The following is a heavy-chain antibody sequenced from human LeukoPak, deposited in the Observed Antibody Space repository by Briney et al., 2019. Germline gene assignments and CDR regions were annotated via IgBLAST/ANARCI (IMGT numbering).Heavy chain of an antibody. CDR1: GGSISSYY. Sequence: SDTLSLTCTVSGGSISSYYWSWIRQPPGKGLEWIGYIYTSGSTNYNPSLKSRVTISVDTSKNQFSLKLSSVTAADTAVYYCARQAYDFWSGYYSSYYYYYMDVWGKGTTVTVSS. CDR3: ARQAYDFWSGYYSSYYYYYMDV. D-gene: IGHD3-3*01. J-gene: IGHJ6*03. CDR2: IYTSGST. V-gene: IGHV4-4*09.